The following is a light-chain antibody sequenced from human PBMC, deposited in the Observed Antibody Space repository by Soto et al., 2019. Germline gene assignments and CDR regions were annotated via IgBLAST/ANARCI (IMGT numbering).Light chain of an antibody. V-gene: IGKV1-5*01. J-gene: IGKJ4*01. CDR3: QQSYRTPLT. CDR2: DAS. CDR1: ESIRTW. Sequence: DIQMTQSPSTLSASVGDRVTITCRASESIRTWLAWYQHKPGKAPKFLIYDASTLGSGVPSRFSGSGSGTNFTLTISNLQPEDFASYYCQQSYRTPLTFGGGTKVDIK.